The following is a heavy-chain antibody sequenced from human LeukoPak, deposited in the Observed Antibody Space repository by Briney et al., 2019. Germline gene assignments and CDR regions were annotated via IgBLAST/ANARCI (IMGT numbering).Heavy chain of an antibody. V-gene: IGHV4-59*01. CDR3: ARVERASNHLDY. CDR1: GGSISSYY. J-gene: IGHJ4*02. Sequence: PSETLSLTCTVSGGSISSYYWSWIRQPPGKGLEWIGYIYYSGSTNYNPSLKSRVTISVDTSKNQFSLKLSSVTAADTAVYYCARVERASNHLDYWGQGTLVTVSS. CDR2: IYYSGST. D-gene: IGHD1-1*01.